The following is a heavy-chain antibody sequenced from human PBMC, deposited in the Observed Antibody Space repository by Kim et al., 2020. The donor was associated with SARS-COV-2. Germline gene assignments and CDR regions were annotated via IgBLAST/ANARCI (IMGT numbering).Heavy chain of an antibody. D-gene: IGHD3-22*01. CDR2: ISAYNGNT. V-gene: IGHV1-18*01. CDR3: ARLAYYDSSGPFDY. CDR1: GYTFTSYG. Sequence: ASVKVSCKASGYTFTSYGISWVRQAPGQGLEWMGWISAYNGNTNYAQKLQGRVTMTTDTSTSTAYMELRSLRSDDTAVYYCARLAYYDSSGPFDYWGQGTLVTVSS. J-gene: IGHJ4*02.